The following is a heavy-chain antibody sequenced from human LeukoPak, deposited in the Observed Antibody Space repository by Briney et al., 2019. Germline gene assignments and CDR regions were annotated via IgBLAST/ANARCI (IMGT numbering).Heavy chain of an antibody. J-gene: IGHJ5*02. Sequence: SETLPLTCAVCGGSFSGYYWSWIRQPPGKGLERIGEINHSGSTNYNPSLKSRVTISVDTSKNQFSLKLSSVTAADTAVYYCARGGCSGGSCYFKANWFDPWGQGTLVTVSS. CDR2: INHSGST. CDR3: ARGGCSGGSCYFKANWFDP. CDR1: GGSFSGYY. V-gene: IGHV4-34*01. D-gene: IGHD2-15*01.